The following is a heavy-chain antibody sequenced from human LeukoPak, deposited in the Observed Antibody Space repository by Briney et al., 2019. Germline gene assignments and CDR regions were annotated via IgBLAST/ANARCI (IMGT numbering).Heavy chain of an antibody. Sequence: SETLSLTCTVSGGSTSSYYWSWIRQPAGKGLEWIGRIYTSGSTNYNPSLKSRVTMSVDTSKNQFSLKLSSVTAADTAVYYCARDIVVVPAATHYYYYYMDVWGKGTTVTVSS. CDR2: IYTSGST. CDR1: GGSTSSYY. CDR3: ARDIVVVPAATHYYYYYMDV. V-gene: IGHV4-4*07. D-gene: IGHD2-2*01. J-gene: IGHJ6*03.